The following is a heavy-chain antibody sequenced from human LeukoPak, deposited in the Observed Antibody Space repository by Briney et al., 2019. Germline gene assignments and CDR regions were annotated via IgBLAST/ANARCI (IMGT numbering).Heavy chain of an antibody. D-gene: IGHD6-13*01. CDR2: ITGSGGNT. J-gene: IGHJ6*02. V-gene: IGHV3-23*01. CDR1: GFTFSSFV. Sequence: GGSLRLSCAASGFTFSSFVMSWVRQAPGKGLEWVSAITGSGGNTYYADSVKGRFTISKDNSKNTVYLQMSSLRVDDTAVYYCAKAASSSWPSYYYGMDVWGQGTTVTVSS. CDR3: AKAASSSWPSYYYGMDV.